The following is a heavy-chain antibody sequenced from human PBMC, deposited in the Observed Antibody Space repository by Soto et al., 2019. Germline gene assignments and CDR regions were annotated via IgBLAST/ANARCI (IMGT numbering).Heavy chain of an antibody. D-gene: IGHD3-3*01. V-gene: IGHV1-2*02. Sequence: ASVKVSCKASGYTFTGYYMHWVRQAPGQGLEWMGWINPNSGNTKYSQKFQGRVTITRDTSASTAYMELSSLRSEDTAVYYCARTSGYYFYDYWGQGTLVTVS. J-gene: IGHJ4*02. CDR2: INPNSGNT. CDR3: ARTSGYYFYDY. CDR1: GYTFTGYY.